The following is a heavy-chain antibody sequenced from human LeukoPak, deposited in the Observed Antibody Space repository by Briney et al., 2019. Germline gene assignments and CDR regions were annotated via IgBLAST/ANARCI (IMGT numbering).Heavy chain of an antibody. D-gene: IGHD4-17*01. Sequence: GGSLRLSCAASEFTFSLYNMHWVRQAPGKGLEWVSTISSSSSSIFYADSVKGRFTISRDNAKNSLYLQMNSLRAEDTGVYYCATGGTAVTRYFGLWGRGTLVTVSS. CDR1: EFTFSLYN. CDR2: ISSSSSSI. V-gene: IGHV3-21*01. J-gene: IGHJ2*01. CDR3: ATGGTAVTRYFGL.